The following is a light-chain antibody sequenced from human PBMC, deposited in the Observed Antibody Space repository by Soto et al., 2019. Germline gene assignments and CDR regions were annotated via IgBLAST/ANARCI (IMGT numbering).Light chain of an antibody. V-gene: IGKV1-9*01. Sequence: DIQLTQSPSFLSASVGDRVTITCRASQDISSSLAWYQQKPGKAPKILMYAASSLESWVPSRFIGSGSGPEVTLPLSCVQADDFANYSCQQVNNFPPFTFGGGTTVEIK. J-gene: IGKJ4*01. CDR1: QDISSS. CDR2: AAS. CDR3: QQVNNFPPFT.